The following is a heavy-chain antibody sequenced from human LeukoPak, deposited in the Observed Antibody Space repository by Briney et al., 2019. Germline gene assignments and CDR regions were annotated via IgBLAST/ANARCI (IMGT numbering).Heavy chain of an antibody. J-gene: IGHJ5*02. CDR2: IYTSGST. D-gene: IGHD3-10*01. Sequence: SETLSLTCTVSGGSISSGSYYWSWIRQPAGKGLEWTGRIYTSGSTNYNPSLKSRVAISVDTSKDQFSLKLSSVTAADTAVYYCARALWFGDTLEIHDPWGQGTLVTVSS. CDR1: GGSISSGSYY. CDR3: ARALWFGDTLEIHDP. V-gene: IGHV4-61*02.